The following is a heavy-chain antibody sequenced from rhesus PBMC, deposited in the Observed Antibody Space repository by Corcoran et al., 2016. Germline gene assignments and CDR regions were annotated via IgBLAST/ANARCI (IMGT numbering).Heavy chain of an antibody. CDR2: VYGSGGST. CDR3: ARTSGYASGSFVV. CDR1: GGSISGRTW. V-gene: IGHV4-93*02. J-gene: IGHJ5-1*01. Sequence: QVQLQESGPAVVRASETLSLSCAVSGGSISGRTWWSWFRQSPGKGLDWIGGVYGSGGSTEYNPSLMSRITISIDTSKTQFSLKLSSVTAADTAIYFCARTSGYASGSFVVWGAGVMVAVSS. D-gene: IGHD6-31*01.